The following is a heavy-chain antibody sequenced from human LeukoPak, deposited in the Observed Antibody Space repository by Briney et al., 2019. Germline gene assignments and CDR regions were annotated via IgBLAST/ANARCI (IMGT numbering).Heavy chain of an antibody. CDR1: GGSISSYY. CDR2: IYYSGST. D-gene: IGHD5-18*01. J-gene: IGHJ6*02. Sequence: SETLSLTCTVSGGSISSYYWSCIRQPPGKGLEWIGYIYYSGSTNYNPSLKSRVTISVDTSKNQFSLKLSSVTAADTAVYYCARLRYSYGYGMDVWGQGTTVTVSS. CDR3: ARLRYSYGYGMDV. V-gene: IGHV4-59*08.